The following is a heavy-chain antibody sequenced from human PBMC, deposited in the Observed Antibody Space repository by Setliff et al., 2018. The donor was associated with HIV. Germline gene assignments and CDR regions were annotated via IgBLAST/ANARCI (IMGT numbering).Heavy chain of an antibody. CDR1: GFTFSSYA. J-gene: IGHJ4*02. V-gene: IGHV3-23*01. Sequence: HPGGSLRLSCAASGFTFSSYAMSWVRQAPGKGLEWVSAISGSGGSTYYADSVKGRFTISRDNSKNTLYLQMNSLSAEDTAVYYCAKDGSPKTVRPYYFYYWGQGTLVTVSS. CDR3: AKDGSPKTVRPYYFYY. D-gene: IGHD1-26*01. CDR2: ISGSGGST.